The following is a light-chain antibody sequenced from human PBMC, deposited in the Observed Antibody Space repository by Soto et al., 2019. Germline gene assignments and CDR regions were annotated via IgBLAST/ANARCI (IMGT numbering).Light chain of an antibody. CDR3: QQYGSSHT. CDR2: GAS. J-gene: IGKJ5*01. CDR1: QSLSNNIY. Sequence: EIVLTESPGTLSLSPGERATLSCRASQSLSNNIYLAWYQQKPGQAPRLLIFGASTRATGIPDRFSGSGAGAYFNLTISRLEPADFGVYYCQQYGSSHTFGQGTRLEIK. V-gene: IGKV3-20*01.